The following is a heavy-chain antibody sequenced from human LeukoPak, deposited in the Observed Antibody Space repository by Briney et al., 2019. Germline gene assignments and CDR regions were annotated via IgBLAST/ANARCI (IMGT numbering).Heavy chain of an antibody. J-gene: IGHJ4*02. CDR1: GGTFSSYA. CDR3: ASEGGVAAAALDH. V-gene: IGHV1-69*05. CDR2: IIPIFGTA. D-gene: IGHD6-13*01. Sequence: SVKVSCKASGGTFSSYAISWVRQAPGQGLEWMGRIIPIFGTANYAQKFQGRVTITTDESTSTAYMELSSLRSEDTAVYYCASEGGVAAAALDHCGQGTLVTVSS.